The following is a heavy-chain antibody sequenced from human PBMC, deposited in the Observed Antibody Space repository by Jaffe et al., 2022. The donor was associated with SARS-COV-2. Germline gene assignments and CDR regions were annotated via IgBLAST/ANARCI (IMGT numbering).Heavy chain of an antibody. CDR3: ARQPFLGMIVVVPLGNFDY. J-gene: IGHJ4*02. CDR1: GGSISSSSYY. D-gene: IGHD3-22*01. Sequence: QLQLQESGPGLVKPSETLSLTCTVSGGSISSSSYYWGWIRQPPGKGLEWIGSIYYSGSTYYNPSLKSRVTISVDTSKNQFSLKLSSVTAADTAVYYCARQPFLGMIVVVPLGNFDYWGQGTLVTVSS. CDR2: IYYSGST. V-gene: IGHV4-39*01.